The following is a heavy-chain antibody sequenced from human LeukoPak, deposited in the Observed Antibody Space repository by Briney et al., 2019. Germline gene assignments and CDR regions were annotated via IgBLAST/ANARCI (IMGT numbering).Heavy chain of an antibody. Sequence: ASVKVSCKASGYTFTGYYMHWVRQAPGQGLEWMGWINPNSGGTNYAQKFQGRVTMTRDTSISTAYMELSRLRSDDTAVYYCARAGGASSSAWDLYYYYYYMDVWGKGTTVTVSS. J-gene: IGHJ6*03. V-gene: IGHV1-2*02. CDR3: ARAGGASSSAWDLYYYYYYMDV. CDR1: GYTFTGYY. CDR2: INPNSGGT. D-gene: IGHD6-6*01.